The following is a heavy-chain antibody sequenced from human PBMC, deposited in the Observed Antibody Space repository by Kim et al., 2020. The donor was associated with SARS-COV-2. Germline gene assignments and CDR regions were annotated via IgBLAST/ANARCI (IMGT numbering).Heavy chain of an antibody. V-gene: IGHV3-74*01. J-gene: IGHJ4*02. D-gene: IGHD3-22*01. Sequence: GGSLRLSCAASGFTFSYNWLHWVRKAPGKGLVWVSRMNRNGRITTYADSLKGRFTISRDNSKNTLYLEMNNLRVEDRAFYYWARVPHYDSGDYYFDQWGQGTLVSVSP. CDR3: ARVPHYDSGDYYFDQ. CDR2: MNRNGRIT. CDR1: GFTFSYNW.